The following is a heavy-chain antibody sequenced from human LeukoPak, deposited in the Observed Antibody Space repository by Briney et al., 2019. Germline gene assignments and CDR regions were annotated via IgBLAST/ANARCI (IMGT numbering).Heavy chain of an antibody. D-gene: IGHD6-19*01. V-gene: IGHV4-34*01. CDR1: GGSFSGYY. CDR2: INHSGST. Sequence: SETLSLTCAVYGGSFSGYYWSWIRQPPGKGLEWIGEINHSGSTNYNPSLKSRVTISVDTSKNQFSLKLSSVTAADTAVYYCAREAGVRYSSGWYRGYYFDYWGQGTLVTVSS. J-gene: IGHJ4*02. CDR3: AREAGVRYSSGWYRGYYFDY.